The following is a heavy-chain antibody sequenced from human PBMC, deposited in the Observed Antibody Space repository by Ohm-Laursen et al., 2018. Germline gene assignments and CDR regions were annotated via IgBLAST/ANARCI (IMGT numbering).Heavy chain of an antibody. CDR2: IYHSGST. CDR3: ARQISIAARTYYCYGMDV. J-gene: IGHJ6*02. CDR1: GGSISSGAYC. V-gene: IGHV4-31*03. D-gene: IGHD6-6*01. Sequence: SDTLSLTCTVSGGSISSGAYCWSWIRPHPGKGLEWIGYIYHSGSTYYNPSLKSRVTISVDTSKNQFSLKLSSVTAADTAVYYCARQISIAARTYYCYGMDVWGQGTTVTVSS.